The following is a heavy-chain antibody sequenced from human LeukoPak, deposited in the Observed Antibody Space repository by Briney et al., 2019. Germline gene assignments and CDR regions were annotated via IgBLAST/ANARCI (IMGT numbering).Heavy chain of an antibody. CDR1: GGTFSSYA. J-gene: IGHJ4*02. Sequence: SVKVSCKASGGTFSSYAISWVRQAPGQGLEWMGRIIPILGIANYAQKFQGRVTITADKSTSTAYMELSSLRSEDTAVYYCARDPTVVTPDVDYWGQGTLVTVSS. CDR2: IIPILGIA. V-gene: IGHV1-69*04. CDR3: ARDPTVVTPDVDY. D-gene: IGHD4-23*01.